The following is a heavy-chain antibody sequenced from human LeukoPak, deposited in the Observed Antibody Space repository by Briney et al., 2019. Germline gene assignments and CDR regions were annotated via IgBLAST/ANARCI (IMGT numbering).Heavy chain of an antibody. V-gene: IGHV3-23*01. CDR1: GFRFSNYA. J-gene: IGHJ5*02. CDR2: ISGSGGNT. CDR3: AHLTRGYSDSDYGS. Sequence: GGSLRLSRAASGFRFSNYALTWVRQVPGKGLEWVSTISGSGGNTYYADSVKGRFTISRDNSKNTLFLQMNSLRAEDTAMFYCAHLTRGYSDSDYGSWGQGTLVTVSS. D-gene: IGHD5-12*01.